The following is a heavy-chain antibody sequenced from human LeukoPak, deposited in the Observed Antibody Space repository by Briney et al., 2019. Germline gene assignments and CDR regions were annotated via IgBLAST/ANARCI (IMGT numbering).Heavy chain of an antibody. CDR2: INHSGST. CDR3: ARHPGYSGYDLSYYYYGLDV. CDR1: GGSFSGDY. Sequence: PSETLSLTCAVYGGSFSGDYWSWIRQPPGKGLEWIGEINHSGSTNYNPSLKSRVTISVDTSKNQFSLKLSSVTAADSAAYYCARHPGYSGYDLSYYYYGLDVWGQGTTVTVSS. D-gene: IGHD5-12*01. J-gene: IGHJ6*02. V-gene: IGHV4-34*01.